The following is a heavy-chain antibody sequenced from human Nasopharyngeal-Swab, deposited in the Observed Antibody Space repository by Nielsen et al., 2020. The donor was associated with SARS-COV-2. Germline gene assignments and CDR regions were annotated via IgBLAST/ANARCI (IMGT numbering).Heavy chain of an antibody. J-gene: IGHJ6*02. V-gene: IGHV3-23*01. CDR1: GFTFSSYA. D-gene: IGHD1-20*01. Sequence: GESLKISCAASGFTFSSYAMRWVRQAPGKGLEWVSAISGSGGSTYYADSVKGRFTISRDNSKNTLYLQMNSLRAEDTAVYYCAKALSANNWNYYYYGMDVWGQGTTVTVSS. CDR3: AKALSANNWNYYYYGMDV. CDR2: ISGSGGST.